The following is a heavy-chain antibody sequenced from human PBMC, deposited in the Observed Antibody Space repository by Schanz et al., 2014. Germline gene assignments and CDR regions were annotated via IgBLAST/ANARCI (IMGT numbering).Heavy chain of an antibody. D-gene: IGHD6-6*01. CDR1: GFSFSIFA. J-gene: IGHJ4*02. Sequence: EVQLLESGGGLVQPGGSLRLSCAASGFSFSIFAMTWVRQAPGKGLEWVSSISSTSSYIFYADSVKGRFTISRDNAKNSLYLQMNSLRAEDTAVYYCVPMSIAAHWGQGTLVTVSS. CDR2: ISSTSSYI. V-gene: IGHV3-21*01. CDR3: VPMSIAAH.